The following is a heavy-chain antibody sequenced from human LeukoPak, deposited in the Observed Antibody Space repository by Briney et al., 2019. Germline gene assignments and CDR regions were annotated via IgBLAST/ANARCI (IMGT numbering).Heavy chain of an antibody. D-gene: IGHD5-12*01. CDR2: IIPISGTA. CDR3: ARVSRRRDGYNWYFDY. V-gene: IGHV1-69*13. CDR1: GGTFSSYA. Sequence: SVKVSCKASGGTFSSYAISWVRQAPGQGLEWMGGIIPISGTANYAQKFQGRVTITADESTSTAYMELSSLRSEDTAVYYCARVSRRRDGYNWYFDYWGQGTLVTVSS. J-gene: IGHJ4*02.